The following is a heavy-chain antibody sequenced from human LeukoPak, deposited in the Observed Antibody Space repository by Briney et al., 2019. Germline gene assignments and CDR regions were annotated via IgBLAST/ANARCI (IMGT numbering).Heavy chain of an antibody. D-gene: IGHD3-22*01. CDR3: AKGYYDSSAQGWYFQH. Sequence: PGGSLRLSCAASGFTFSNYGMHWVRQAPGKGLEWVAGIWYDASNEDYADSVKGRFTISRDNSKNTLYLQMNSLRAEDTAVYYCAKGYYDSSAQGWYFQHWGQGTLVTVSS. CDR2: IWYDASNE. J-gene: IGHJ1*01. V-gene: IGHV3-33*06. CDR1: GFTFSNYG.